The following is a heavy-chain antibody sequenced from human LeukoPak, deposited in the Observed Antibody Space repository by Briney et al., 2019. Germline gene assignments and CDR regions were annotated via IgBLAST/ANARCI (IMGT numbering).Heavy chain of an antibody. V-gene: IGHV3-23*01. CDR2: ISGSGGST. D-gene: IGHD1-7*01. CDR3: TVELNWNYEYHYFDY. J-gene: IGHJ4*02. CDR1: GFTFSSYA. Sequence: GGSLRLSCAASGFTFSSYAMSWVRQAPGKGLEWVSAISGSGGSTYYADSVKGRFTISRDNSKNTLYLQMNSLRAEDTAVYYCTVELNWNYEYHYFDYWGQGTLVTVSS.